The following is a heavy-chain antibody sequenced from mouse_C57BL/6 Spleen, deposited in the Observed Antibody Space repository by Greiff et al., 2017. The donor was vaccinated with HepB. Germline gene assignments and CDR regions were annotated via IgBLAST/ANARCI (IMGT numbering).Heavy chain of an antibody. V-gene: IGHV2-6-1*01. J-gene: IGHJ4*01. CDR1: GFSLTSYR. CDR2: IWSDGST. CDR3: ARHGDWDEDYAMDY. D-gene: IGHD4-1*01. Sequence: VKLVESGPGLVAPSQSLSITCTVSGFSLTSYRVHWVRQPPGKGLEWLVVIWSDGSTTYNSALKSRLSISKDNSKSQVFLKMNSLQTDDTAMYYCARHGDWDEDYAMDYWGQGTSVTVSS.